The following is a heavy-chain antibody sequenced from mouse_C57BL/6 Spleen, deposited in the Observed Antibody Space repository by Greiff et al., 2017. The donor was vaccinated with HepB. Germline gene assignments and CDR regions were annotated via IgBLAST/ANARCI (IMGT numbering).Heavy chain of an antibody. J-gene: IGHJ3*01. CDR1: GYTFTSYG. V-gene: IGHV1-81*01. Sequence: QVQLKQSGAELARPGASVKLSCKASGYTFTSYGISWVKQSTGQGLEWIGEIYPRSGNTYYNEKFKGKATLTADKSSSTAYMELRSLTSEDTAVYFCARHEEHLLYGNYLAWFAYWGQGTLVTVSA. CDR2: IYPRSGNT. D-gene: IGHD2-1*01. CDR3: ARHEEHLLYGNYLAWFAY.